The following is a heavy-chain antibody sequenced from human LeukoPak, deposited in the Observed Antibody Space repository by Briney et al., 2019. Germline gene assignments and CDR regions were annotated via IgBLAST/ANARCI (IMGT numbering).Heavy chain of an antibody. CDR3: AKTPYYDFWSGYCFDY. D-gene: IGHD3-3*01. V-gene: IGHV3-23*01. Sequence: GGSLRLSCAASGFTFSNYAMSWVRQAPGKGLEWVSVISGSGGSTYYADSVKGRFTISRDNSKNTLYLQMNSLRAEDTAVYYCAKTPYYDFWSGYCFDYWGQGTLVTVSS. J-gene: IGHJ4*02. CDR2: ISGSGGST. CDR1: GFTFSNYA.